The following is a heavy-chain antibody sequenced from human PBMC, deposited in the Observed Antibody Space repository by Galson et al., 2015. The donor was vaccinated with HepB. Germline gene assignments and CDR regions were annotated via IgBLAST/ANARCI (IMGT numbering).Heavy chain of an antibody. Sequence: PALVKPTQTLTVTCIFSGFSVSSSGVFVDWIRQPPGKALEWVGLISSNDTRRYSPPLKRSVTVTRDTPEDRVAPSMTGMDPVNTATFWAPGRTGAPLLAWGPGLVVTVGRLIRPWGQGALVNVSS. CDR2: ISSNDTR. CDR1: GFSVSSSGVF. D-gene: IGHD1-26*01. CDR3: PGRTGAPLLAWGPGLVVTVGRLIRP. V-gene: IGHV2-5*01. J-gene: IGHJ5*02.